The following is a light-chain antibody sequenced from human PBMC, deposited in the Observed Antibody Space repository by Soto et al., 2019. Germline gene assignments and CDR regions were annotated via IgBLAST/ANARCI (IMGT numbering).Light chain of an antibody. Sequence: QSALTQPASVSGSPGQSITISCTGTSSDVGGYNYVSWYQQHPGKAPELMMSNVGDRPSGVSNRFSGSKSGNTASLTISGLQTEDEADYYCSSYTSSSTVVFGGGTKLTVL. CDR1: SSDVGGYNY. CDR3: SSYTSSSTVV. J-gene: IGLJ2*01. V-gene: IGLV2-14*03. CDR2: NVG.